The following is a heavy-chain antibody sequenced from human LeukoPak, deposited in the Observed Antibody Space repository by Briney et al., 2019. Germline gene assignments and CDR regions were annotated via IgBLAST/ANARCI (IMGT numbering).Heavy chain of an antibody. J-gene: IGHJ4*02. CDR1: GFTFSSYG. Sequence: GGSLRLSCAASGFTFSSYGMHWVRQAPGKGLEWVAFIRYDGSNKYYADSVKGRFTISRDNAKNSLYLQMNSLRAEDTAVYYCARDAVLSAWGQGTLVTVSS. D-gene: IGHD4/OR15-4a*01. CDR3: ARDAVLSA. V-gene: IGHV3-30*02. CDR2: IRYDGSNK.